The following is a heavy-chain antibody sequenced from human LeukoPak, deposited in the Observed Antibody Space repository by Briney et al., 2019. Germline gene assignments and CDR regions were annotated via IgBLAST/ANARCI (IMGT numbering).Heavy chain of an antibody. V-gene: IGHV3-30*18. CDR3: AKDYSIPPAAGALYNWFAP. Sequence: GRSLRLSCAASGFTFSSYGMRWVRQAPGKGLEWVAVISNDGSNEFYADSVKGRFTISRDTSKNTLYLQMNSLRTEDTAVYYCAKDYSIPPAAGALYNWFAPWGQGTLVTVSS. CDR1: GFTFSSYG. D-gene: IGHD6-13*01. J-gene: IGHJ5*02. CDR2: ISNDGSNE.